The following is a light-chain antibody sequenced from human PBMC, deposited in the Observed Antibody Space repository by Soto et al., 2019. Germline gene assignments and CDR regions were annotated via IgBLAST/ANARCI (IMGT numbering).Light chain of an antibody. Sequence: EIVLTQAPATLSVPPGESATLSCRASQSISSNLACYQQKPVQSPRLLIYGASSRATGVPVRFSGSGSGVAFTLTISGLQSEDFAVYHCQQYNQWPGTFGQGKRWIS. CDR3: QQYNQWPGT. V-gene: IGKV3-15*01. CDR1: QSISSN. J-gene: IGKJ1*01. CDR2: GAS.